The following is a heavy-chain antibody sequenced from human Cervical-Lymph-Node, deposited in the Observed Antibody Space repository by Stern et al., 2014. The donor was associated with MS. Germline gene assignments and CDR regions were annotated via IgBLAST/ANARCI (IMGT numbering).Heavy chain of an antibody. CDR2: IYHSGST. D-gene: IGHD4-17*01. CDR3: ARSSTVTPNAFDI. V-gene: IGHV4-30-2*01. CDR1: GGSISSGGYS. J-gene: IGHJ3*02. Sequence: QLQLQESGSGLVKPSQTLSLTCAVSGGSISSGGYSWSWIRQPPGKGLEWIGYIYHSGSTYYNPSLKSRVTISVERSKHQFSLKLSSVTAADTAVYYCARSSTVTPNAFDIWGQGTMVTVSS.